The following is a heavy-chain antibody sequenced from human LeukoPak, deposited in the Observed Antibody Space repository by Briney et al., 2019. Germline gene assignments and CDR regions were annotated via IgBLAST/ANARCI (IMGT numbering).Heavy chain of an antibody. CDR2: IKEDGSEK. CDR3: ARRALRYCSSTSCPAQYYGVDV. J-gene: IGHJ6*04. Sequence: GGSLRLSCAASGFIFSSYWMSWVRQAPGKGLEWVANIKEDGSEKYYVDSVKGRFTISRDNAKNALYLQTNSLRAEDTAVYYCARRALRYCSSTSCPAQYYGVDVWGKGATVTVSS. CDR1: GFIFSSYW. V-gene: IGHV3-7*03. D-gene: IGHD2-2*01.